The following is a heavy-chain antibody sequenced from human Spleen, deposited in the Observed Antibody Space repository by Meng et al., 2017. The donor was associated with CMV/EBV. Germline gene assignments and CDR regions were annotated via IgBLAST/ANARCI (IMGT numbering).Heavy chain of an antibody. D-gene: IGHD3-10*01. CDR1: GFNFSDYA. J-gene: IGHJ4*02. V-gene: IGHV3-23*01. CDR2: ISGSGAYI. Sequence: GGSLRLSCAASGFNFSDYAMNWVRQAPGKGLEWVSVISGSGAYIHYANSVKGRFTVSRDNSKNTLYLHMVSLRAEDTALYYCAKDLYYGSGTYLGYFDYWGQGTLVTVSS. CDR3: AKDLYYGSGTYLGYFDY.